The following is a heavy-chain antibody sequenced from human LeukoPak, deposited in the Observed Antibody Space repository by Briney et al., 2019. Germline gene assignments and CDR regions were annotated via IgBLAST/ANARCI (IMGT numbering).Heavy chain of an antibody. D-gene: IGHD3-10*01. CDR3: AKDPLPGGSGREYYFDY. V-gene: IGHV1-69*05. CDR1: GYTFTSYD. J-gene: IGHJ4*02. CDR2: IIPIFGTA. Sequence: ASVKVSCKASGYTFTSYDINWVRQAPGQGLEWMGGIIPIFGTANYAQKFQGRVTITTDESTSTAYMELSSLRSEDTAVYYCAKDPLPGGSGREYYFDYWGQGTLVTVSS.